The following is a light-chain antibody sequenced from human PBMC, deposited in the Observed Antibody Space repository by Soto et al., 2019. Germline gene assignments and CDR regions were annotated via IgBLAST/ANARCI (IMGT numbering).Light chain of an antibody. V-gene: IGKV3-15*01. CDR3: QQYNNWPAGT. J-gene: IGKJ1*01. CDR1: QSISSN. CDR2: GAS. Sequence: TPSPDSLAVSLGERATLSCWASQSISSNLAWYQQKPGQAPRLLIYGASTRATGIPARFSGSGSGTEFTLTISSLQSEDFAVYYCQQYNNWPAGTFGQGTKVDIK.